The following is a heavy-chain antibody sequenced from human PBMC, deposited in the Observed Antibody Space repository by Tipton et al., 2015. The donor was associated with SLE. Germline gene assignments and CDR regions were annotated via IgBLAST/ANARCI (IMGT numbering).Heavy chain of an antibody. Sequence: TLSLTCAVSVDSIISSSSYYWGWIRPSPGKGLEWIGSIYYRGSNYYSPSLKNRVTISVDTSKNQFSLKLTSVTAADTAVYYCATNGHGETYEFFTEYLRHLGQGTLGSVSS. CDR2: IYYRGSN. CDR1: VDSIISSSSYY. D-gene: IGHD5-12*01. J-gene: IGHJ1*01. CDR3: ATNGHGETYEFFTEYLRH. V-gene: IGHV4-39*01.